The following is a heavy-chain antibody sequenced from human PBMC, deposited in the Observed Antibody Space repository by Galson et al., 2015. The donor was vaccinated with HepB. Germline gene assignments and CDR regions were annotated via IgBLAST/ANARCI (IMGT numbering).Heavy chain of an antibody. D-gene: IGHD3-22*01. CDR3: ARAGDSSGYDTERGYDY. CDR2: ITAYNGNT. V-gene: IGHV1-18*04. Sequence: SVKVSCKASGYTFTSYGISWVRQAPGQGLEWMGWITAYNGNTNYAQKLQGRVTMTTDTSTSTAYMGLRSLRSDDTAVYYCARAGDSSGYDTERGYDYWGQGTLVTVSS. CDR1: GYTFTSYG. J-gene: IGHJ4*02.